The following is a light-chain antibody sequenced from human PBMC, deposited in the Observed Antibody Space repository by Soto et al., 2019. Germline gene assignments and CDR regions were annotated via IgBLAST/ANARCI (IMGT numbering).Light chain of an antibody. J-gene: IGKJ4*01. CDR2: EAS. CDR1: QSVSSD. V-gene: IGKV3-15*01. CDR3: QQYNKWPPLT. Sequence: EIVMTQSPATLSVSPGERATLSCRASQSVSSDLAWYQQKPGQAPRLLIYEASTRTTGIPVRFSGSGSGTEFTLTISSLQSEDFATYYCQQYNKWPPLTFGGGTKVEIK.